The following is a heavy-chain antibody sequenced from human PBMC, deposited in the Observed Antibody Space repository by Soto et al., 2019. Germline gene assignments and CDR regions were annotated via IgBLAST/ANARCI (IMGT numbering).Heavy chain of an antibody. CDR2: INHSGST. J-gene: IGHJ4*02. D-gene: IGHD2-15*01. V-gene: IGHV4-34*01. Sequence: ETLSLTCAVYGGSFSGYYWSWIRQPPGKGLEWIGEINHSGSTNYNPSLKSRVTISVDTSKNQFSLKLSSVTAADTAVYYCARGAPGYCSGGSCLGPVYYFDYWGQGTLVTVSS. CDR3: ARGAPGYCSGGSCLGPVYYFDY. CDR1: GGSFSGYY.